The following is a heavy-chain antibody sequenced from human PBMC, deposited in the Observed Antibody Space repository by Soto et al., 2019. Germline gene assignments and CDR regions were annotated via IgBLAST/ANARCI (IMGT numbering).Heavy chain of an antibody. CDR2: IYYSGST. CDR1: GGSISSGGYY. D-gene: IGHD2-2*01. Sequence: SETLSLTCTVSGGSISSGGYYWSWIRQHPGKGLEWIGYIYYSGSTYYNPSLKRRVTISVDTSKNQFSLKLSSVTAADTAVYYCARDSQDIVVVPAAMEVGYGMDVWGQGTTVTVSS. CDR3: ARDSQDIVVVPAAMEVGYGMDV. J-gene: IGHJ6*02. V-gene: IGHV4-31*03.